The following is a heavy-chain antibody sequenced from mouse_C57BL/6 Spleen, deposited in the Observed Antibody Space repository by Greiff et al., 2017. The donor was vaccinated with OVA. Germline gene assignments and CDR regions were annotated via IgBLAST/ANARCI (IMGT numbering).Heavy chain of an antibody. Sequence: QVQLKESGAELARPGASVKLSCKASGYTFTSYGISWVKQRTGQGLEWIGEIYPRSGNTYYNEKFKGKATLTADKSSSTAYMELRSLTSEDSAVYFCADYDEGSWFAYWGQGTLVTVSA. CDR2: IYPRSGNT. J-gene: IGHJ3*01. CDR1: GYTFTSYG. V-gene: IGHV1-81*01. CDR3: ADYDEGSWFAY. D-gene: IGHD2-4*01.